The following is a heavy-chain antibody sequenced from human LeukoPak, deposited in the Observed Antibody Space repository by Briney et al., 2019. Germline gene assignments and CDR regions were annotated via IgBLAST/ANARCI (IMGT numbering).Heavy chain of an antibody. CDR3: AKDRAVDTMVRGVITPVDY. CDR2: ISGSGGST. D-gene: IGHD3-10*01. Sequence: PGGSLRLSCAASGFTFSSYAMSWVRQAPGRGLEWVSAISGSGGSTYYADSVKGRFTISRDNSKNTLYLQMNSLRAEDTAVYYCAKDRAVDTMVRGVITPVDYWGQGTLVTVSS. CDR1: GFTFSSYA. J-gene: IGHJ4*02. V-gene: IGHV3-23*01.